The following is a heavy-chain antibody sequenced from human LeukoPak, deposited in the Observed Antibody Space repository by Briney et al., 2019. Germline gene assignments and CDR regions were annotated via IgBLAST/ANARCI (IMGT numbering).Heavy chain of an antibody. CDR1: GFSLNKNA. J-gene: IGHJ4*02. CDR3: ARDSSSWSPNFDY. CDR2: VIGSSGAT. V-gene: IGHV3-23*01. D-gene: IGHD6-13*01. Sequence: GGSLRLSCAASGFSLNKNAMNWVRQAPGKGLEWVAVVIGSSGATDYADSVKGRFTISRDNSKNTLFLQMNSLRAEDTAVYYCARDSSSWSPNFDYWGQGTLVTVSS.